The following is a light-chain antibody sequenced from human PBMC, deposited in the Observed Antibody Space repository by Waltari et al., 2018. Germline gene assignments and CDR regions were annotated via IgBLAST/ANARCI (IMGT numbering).Light chain of an antibody. CDR2: DAS. CDR3: QQRSSWPPRYT. CDR1: QILSSY. Sequence: EIVLTQSPATLSLSPGESASLSCRANQILSSYLAWYQQKPGQTPRLLIYDASKRATGVPARFSGSGSERDFTLTISSLEPEDFAVYYCQQRSSWPPRYTFGGGTKVEIK. V-gene: IGKV3-11*02. J-gene: IGKJ4*01.